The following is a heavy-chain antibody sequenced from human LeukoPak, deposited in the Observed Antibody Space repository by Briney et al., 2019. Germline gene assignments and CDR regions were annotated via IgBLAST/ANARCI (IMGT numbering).Heavy chain of an antibody. CDR2: INPNSGGT. CDR1: GYTFTGYY. Sequence: ASVKVSCKASGYTFTGYYMHWVRQAPGQGLEWMGWINPNSGGTNYAQKFQGRVTMTRDTSISTAYMELSRLRPDDTAVYYCARDFTMVRGVIMSYMDVWGKGTTVTISS. V-gene: IGHV1-2*02. D-gene: IGHD3-10*01. J-gene: IGHJ6*03. CDR3: ARDFTMVRGVIMSYMDV.